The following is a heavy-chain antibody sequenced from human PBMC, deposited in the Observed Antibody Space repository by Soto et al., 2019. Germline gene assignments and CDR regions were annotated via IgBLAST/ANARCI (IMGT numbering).Heavy chain of an antibody. CDR2: INPSGGST. CDR3: ARDGGYCSSTSCPGDY. Sequence: ASVKVSCKASGYTFTSYYMHWVRQAPGQGLEWMGIINPSGGSTSYAQKFQGRVTMTRDTSTSTVYMELSSLRSEDTAVYYCARDGGYCSSTSCPGDYWGQGTLATVSS. D-gene: IGHD2-2*01. V-gene: IGHV1-46*01. CDR1: GYTFTSYY. J-gene: IGHJ4*02.